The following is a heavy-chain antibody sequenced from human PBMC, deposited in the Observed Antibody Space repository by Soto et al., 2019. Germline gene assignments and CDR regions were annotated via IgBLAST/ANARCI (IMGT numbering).Heavy chain of an antibody. V-gene: IGHV4-39*01. Sequence: SETLSLTCTVSGDSISSTYYYWGWIRQPPGKGLEWIGTIYYSGSTYYNPSLKSRVTISLTTSKNQFFLKVTSVTAADTAVYYRAKRPAIAAAAQPPRFYFDYWGQGTLVTVSS. CDR1: GDSISSTYYY. J-gene: IGHJ4*02. D-gene: IGHD6-13*01. CDR3: AKRPAIAAAAQPPRFYFDY. CDR2: IYYSGST.